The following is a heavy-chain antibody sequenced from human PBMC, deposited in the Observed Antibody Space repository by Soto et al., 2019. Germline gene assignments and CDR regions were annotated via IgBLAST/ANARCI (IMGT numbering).Heavy chain of an antibody. Sequence: GSLRLSCAASGFTFSSYWMSWVRQAPGKGLEWVANIKQDGSEKYYVDSVKGRFTISRDNAKNSLYLQMNSLRAEDTAVYYCARGRAVDYIWGSYRRSIPHPFDYWGQGTLVTVSS. V-gene: IGHV3-7*01. D-gene: IGHD3-16*02. CDR1: GFTFSSYW. CDR3: ARGRAVDYIWGSYRRSIPHPFDY. CDR2: IKQDGSEK. J-gene: IGHJ4*02.